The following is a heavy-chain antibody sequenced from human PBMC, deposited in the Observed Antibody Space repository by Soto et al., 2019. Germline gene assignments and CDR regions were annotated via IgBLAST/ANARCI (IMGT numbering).Heavy chain of an antibody. CDR3: ARVWGYDSSGHWVAHYFDH. Sequence: EVQLVEFGGGLVQPGGSLRLSCAASGFTFSSYWMSWVRQAPGKGLEWVANIKQDGSEKYYVDSVKGRFTISRDSAQNSLYLHMNSLRAEDTAVYYCARVWGYDSSGHWVAHYFDHWGQGTLVTVSS. CDR1: GFTFSSYW. CDR2: IKQDGSEK. V-gene: IGHV3-7*01. D-gene: IGHD3-22*01. J-gene: IGHJ4*02.